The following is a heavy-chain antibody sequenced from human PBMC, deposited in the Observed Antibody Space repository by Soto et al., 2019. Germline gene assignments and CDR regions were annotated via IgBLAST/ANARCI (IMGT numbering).Heavy chain of an antibody. CDR3: AKGTWIQSSYYYGMDV. V-gene: IGHV3-30*18. J-gene: IGHJ6*01. CDR2: ISYDGSNK. Sequence: QVQLVESGGGVVQPGRSLRLSCAASGFTFSSYGMHWVRQAPGKGLEWVAVISYDGSNKYYADSVKGRFTISRDNSKNTLYLQMNSLRAEDTAVYYCAKGTWIQSSYYYGMDVW. D-gene: IGHD5-18*01. CDR1: GFTFSSYG.